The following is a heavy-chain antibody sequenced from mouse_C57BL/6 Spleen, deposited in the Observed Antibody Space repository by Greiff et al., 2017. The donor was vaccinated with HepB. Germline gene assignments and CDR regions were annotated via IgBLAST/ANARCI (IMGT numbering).Heavy chain of an antibody. CDR1: GFNIKDDY. D-gene: IGHD6-1*01. V-gene: IGHV14-4*01. J-gene: IGHJ2*01. CDR3: TLSPDFDY. CDR2: IDPENGDT. Sequence: VHVKQSGAELVRPGASVKLSCTASGFNIKDDYMHWVKQRPEQGLEWIGWIDPENGDTEYASKFQGKATITADTSSNTAYLQLSSLTSEDTAVYYCTLSPDFDYWGQGTTLTVSS.